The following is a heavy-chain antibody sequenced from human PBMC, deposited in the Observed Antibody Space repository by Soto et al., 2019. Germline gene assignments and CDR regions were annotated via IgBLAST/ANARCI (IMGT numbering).Heavy chain of an antibody. CDR2: IIPIFGTA. V-gene: IGHV1-69*13. CDR3: ARVSAMAERGDYYGMDV. J-gene: IGHJ6*02. CDR1: GGTFSSYA. Sequence: SVKVSCKASGGTFSSYAISWLRQAPGQGLEWMGGIIPIFGTANYAQKFQGRVTITADESTSTAYMELSSLRSEDTAVYYCARVSAMAERGDYYGMDVWGQGTTVTVSS. D-gene: IGHD5-18*01.